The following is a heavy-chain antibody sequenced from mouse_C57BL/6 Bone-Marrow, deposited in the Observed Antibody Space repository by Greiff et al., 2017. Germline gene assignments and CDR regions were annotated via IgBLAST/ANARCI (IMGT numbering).Heavy chain of an antibody. J-gene: IGHJ2*01. CDR1: GYTFTDYY. V-gene: IGHV1-19*01. D-gene: IGHD2-3*01. CDR3: ASPQWLLLDY. CDR2: INPYNGGT. Sequence: VQLQQSGPVLVKPGASVKMSCKASGYTFTDYYMNWVKQSHGKSLEWIGVINPYNGGTSYNQKFKGKATLTVDKSSSTAYMELNSLTSEDSAVYDCASPQWLLLDYWGQGTTLTVSS.